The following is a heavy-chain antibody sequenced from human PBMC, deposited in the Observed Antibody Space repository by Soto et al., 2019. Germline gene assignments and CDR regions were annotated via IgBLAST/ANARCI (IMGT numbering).Heavy chain of an antibody. J-gene: IGHJ6*01. CDR2: ISDTGGSR. V-gene: IGHV3-64D*06. Sequence: GGSLRLSCSASGFTFNKYAMHWVRQAPGTGLEYVSAISDTGGSRFHADAVKGRFTISRDNARAALFLQMSSLSAEDTAVYYCGNWTRGEYYYYFNGVDVWGQGTTVTVSS. CDR3: GNWTRGEYYYYFNGVDV. CDR1: GFTFNKYA. D-gene: IGHD3-16*01.